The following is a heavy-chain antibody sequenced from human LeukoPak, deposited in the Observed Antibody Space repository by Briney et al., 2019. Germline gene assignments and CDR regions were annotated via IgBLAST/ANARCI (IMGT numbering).Heavy chain of an antibody. D-gene: IGHD2-15*01. CDR1: GGSISSSSYY. Sequence: SETLSLTCTVSGGSISSSSYYWGWIRQPPGKGLEWIGSIYYSGSTYYNPSLKSRVTISVDTSKNQFSLKLSSVTAADTAVYYCARAFGAYCSGGSCLFDYWGQGTLVTVSS. J-gene: IGHJ4*02. CDR3: ARAFGAYCSGGSCLFDY. V-gene: IGHV4-39*01. CDR2: IYYSGST.